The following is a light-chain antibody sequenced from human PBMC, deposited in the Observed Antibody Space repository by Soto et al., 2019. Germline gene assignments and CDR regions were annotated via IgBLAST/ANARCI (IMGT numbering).Light chain of an antibody. J-gene: IGKJ1*01. CDR3: QQFRRSPHSCT. V-gene: IGKV3-20*01. CDR1: QSVSSNY. CDR2: RAS. Sequence: ETVLTQSPGTRSLSPGERATLSCSASQSVSSNYLAWYQQKPGQDHRLLIYRASTRATGIPDRFSGSGSGTDLTLTISRLDPEDFEVYYCQQFRRSPHSCTFGQGTKVEIK.